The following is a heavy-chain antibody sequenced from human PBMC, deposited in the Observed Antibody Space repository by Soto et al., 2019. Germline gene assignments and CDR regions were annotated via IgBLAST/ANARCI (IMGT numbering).Heavy chain of an antibody. Sequence: SETLSLTCTVSGVSITSYFWSWIRQTPGKGLDWIGSISFSGATYSNPSLKGRAALSVDTSENHLSLTLNSVTSADTAIYYCARDPHEFWTSYWFDPWGQGTPVTVSS. CDR2: ISFSGAT. V-gene: IGHV4-59*01. CDR3: ARDPHEFWTSYWFDP. CDR1: GVSITSYF. J-gene: IGHJ5*02. D-gene: IGHD3-3*01.